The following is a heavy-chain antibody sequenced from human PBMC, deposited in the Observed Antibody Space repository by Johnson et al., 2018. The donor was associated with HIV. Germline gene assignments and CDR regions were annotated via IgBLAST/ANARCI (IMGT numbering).Heavy chain of an antibody. CDR3: TTAQQAARLFNDAFDI. CDR1: GFTFSNAW. Sequence: VQLVESGGGVVQPGRSLRLSCAASGFTFSNAWMSWVRQAPGKGLEWVGRIKSKTDGGTTDYAAPVKGRFTISRDDSKNTLYLQMNSLKTEDTAVYYCTTAQQAARLFNDAFDIWGQGTMVTVSS. V-gene: IGHV3-15*01. J-gene: IGHJ3*02. D-gene: IGHD6-6*01. CDR2: IKSKTDGGTT.